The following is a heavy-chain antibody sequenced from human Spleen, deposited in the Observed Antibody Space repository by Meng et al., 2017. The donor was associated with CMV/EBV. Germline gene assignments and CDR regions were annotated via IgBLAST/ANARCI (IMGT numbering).Heavy chain of an antibody. D-gene: IGHD2-15*01. Sequence: LQLVESGGGLIQPGGSLRLSCAASGFTVSTNYMSWVRQAPGKGLEWVAVISYDGSNKYYADSVKGRFTISRDNSKNTLYLQMNSLRAEDTAVYYCASSTRAPTAYWGQGTLVTVSS. CDR2: ISYDGSNK. CDR1: GFTVSTNY. J-gene: IGHJ4*02. V-gene: IGHV3-30-3*01. CDR3: ASSTRAPTAY.